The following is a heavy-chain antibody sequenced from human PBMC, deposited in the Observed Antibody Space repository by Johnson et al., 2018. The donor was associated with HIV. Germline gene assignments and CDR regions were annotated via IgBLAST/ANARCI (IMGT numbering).Heavy chain of an antibody. CDR3: AKDWSVLESLSLHAFDI. Sequence: QVQLVESGGGLVQPGGSLRLSCAASGFTFRSYAMHWVRQAPGKGLEWVAVISYHGSNQYYADSVKGRFTISRDNSKNTLYLQMNSLRAEDTAVYYCAKDWSVLESLSLHAFDIWGQGTMVTVSS. J-gene: IGHJ3*02. CDR2: ISYHGSNQ. CDR1: GFTFRSYA. D-gene: IGHD3-3*01. V-gene: IGHV3-30*04.